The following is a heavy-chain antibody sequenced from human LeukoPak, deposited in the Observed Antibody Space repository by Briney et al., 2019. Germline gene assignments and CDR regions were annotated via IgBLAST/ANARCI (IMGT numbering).Heavy chain of an antibody. CDR2: ISYDGSNK. V-gene: IGHV3-30*18. Sequence: PGGSLRLSCAASGFTFSSYGMHWVRQAPCKGLEWVAVISYDGSNKYYADSVKGRFTISRDNSKNTLYLQMNSLRAEDTAVYYCAKDRSLSVRVNWFDPWGQGTLVTVSS. CDR1: GFTFSSYG. J-gene: IGHJ5*02. D-gene: IGHD3-10*01. CDR3: AKDRSLSVRVNWFDP.